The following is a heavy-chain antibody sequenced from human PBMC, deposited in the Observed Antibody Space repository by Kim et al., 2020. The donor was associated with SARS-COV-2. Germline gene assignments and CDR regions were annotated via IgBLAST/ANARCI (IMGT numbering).Heavy chain of an antibody. Sequence: LKSRVTISVDTSKNQFSLNLSYVTAADTAVYYCARHTYYYDSSGYPTFDYWGQGTLVTVSS. J-gene: IGHJ4*02. D-gene: IGHD3-22*01. V-gene: IGHV4-39*01. CDR3: ARHTYYYDSSGYPTFDY.